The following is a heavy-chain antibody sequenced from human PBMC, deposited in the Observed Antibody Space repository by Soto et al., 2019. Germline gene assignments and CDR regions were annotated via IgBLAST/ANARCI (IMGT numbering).Heavy chain of an antibody. CDR3: AREIRNSSSWYDYYYYGMDV. CDR2: IYSGGST. D-gene: IGHD6-13*01. J-gene: IGHJ6*02. Sequence: EVQLVETGGGLIQPGGSLRLSCAASGFTVSSNYMSWVRQAPGKGLEWVSVIYSGGSTYYADSVKGRFTISRDNSKNTLYLQMNSLRADDTAVYYCAREIRNSSSWYDYYYYGMDVWGQGTTVTVSS. V-gene: IGHV3-53*02. CDR1: GFTVSSNY.